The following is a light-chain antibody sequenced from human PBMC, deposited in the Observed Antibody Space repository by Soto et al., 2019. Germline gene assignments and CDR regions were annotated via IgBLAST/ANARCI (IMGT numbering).Light chain of an antibody. CDR2: DAS. Sequence: EIVLTQSPSTLSLSPGRRSTLSCRASQSVNSYLAWYQQKHGQAPRLLIYDASNRATGIPARFSASGYGTDFNLTISSLEPEDFAVYYCQQRSSWPRTFGQGTKVDIK. CDR3: QQRSSWPRT. J-gene: IGKJ2*02. CDR1: QSVNSY. V-gene: IGKV3-11*01.